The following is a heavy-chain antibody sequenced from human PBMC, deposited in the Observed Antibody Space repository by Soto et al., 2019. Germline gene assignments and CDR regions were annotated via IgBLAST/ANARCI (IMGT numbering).Heavy chain of an antibody. J-gene: IGHJ5*02. D-gene: IGHD2-15*01. Sequence: SETLSLTCAVYGGSFSGYYWSWIRQPPGKGLEWIGEINHSGSTNYNPSLKSRVTISVDTSKNQFSLKLSSVTAADTAVYYCARLDYCSGGSCFGRFDPWGQGTLVTVSS. CDR1: GGSFSGYY. CDR3: ARLDYCSGGSCFGRFDP. CDR2: INHSGST. V-gene: IGHV4-34*01.